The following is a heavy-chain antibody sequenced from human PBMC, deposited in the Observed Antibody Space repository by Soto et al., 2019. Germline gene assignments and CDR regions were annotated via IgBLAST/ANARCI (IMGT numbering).Heavy chain of an antibody. CDR1: GFTFSSCS. CDR2: ISSSSSYT. J-gene: IGHJ6*02. D-gene: IGHD3-10*01. Sequence: ESGGGLVKPGGSLRLSCAASGFTFSSCSMNWVRQAPGKGLEWVSAISSSSSYTYYADSVKGRFTISRDNAKNSLYLQVNSLRAEDTAVYYCARDRSGSYPPGDGMDVWGQGTTVTVSS. CDR3: ARDRSGSYPPGDGMDV. V-gene: IGHV3-21*01.